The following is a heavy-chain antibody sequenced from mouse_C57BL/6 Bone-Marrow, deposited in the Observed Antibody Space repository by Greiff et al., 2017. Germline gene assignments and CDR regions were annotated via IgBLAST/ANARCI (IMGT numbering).Heavy chain of an antibody. V-gene: IGHV1-26*01. CDR1: GYTFTDYY. Sequence: EVQLQQSGPELVKPGASVKISCKASGYTFTDYYMNWVKQSHGKSLEWIGDINPNNGGTSYNQKFKGKATLTVDKSSSTAYMELRSLTSEDSAVYYCARGAFCDYWGQGTTLTVSS. CDR2: INPNNGGT. J-gene: IGHJ2*01. CDR3: ARGAFCDY.